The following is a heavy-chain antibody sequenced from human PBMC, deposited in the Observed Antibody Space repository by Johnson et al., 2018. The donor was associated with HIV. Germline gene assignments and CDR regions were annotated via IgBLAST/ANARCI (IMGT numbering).Heavy chain of an antibody. J-gene: IGHJ3*02. V-gene: IGHV3-66*01. CDR1: GMTVSSYY. CDR3: VRGNDGSYFSDAFDS. D-gene: IGHD1-26*01. Sequence: VQLVESGGGLVQPGGSLRLSCGASGMTVSSYYMSWVRQAPGKGLEWVSVLFSGGSTFYPDSVKGRFTISRDNSKSTLYLQMNSLRAEDTAVYHCVRGNDGSYFSDAFDSWGQGEMVTVSS. CDR2: LFSGGST.